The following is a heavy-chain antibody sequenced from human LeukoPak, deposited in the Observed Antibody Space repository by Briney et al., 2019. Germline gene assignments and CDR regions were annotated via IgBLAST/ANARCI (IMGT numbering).Heavy chain of an antibody. V-gene: IGHV4-59*12. CDR3: ARGGRGYSYGPDY. CDR2: IYYSGST. D-gene: IGHD5-18*01. Sequence: SETLSLTCTVSGGSISSYYWSWIRQPPGKGLEWIGYIYYSGSTNYNPSLKSRVTISVDTSKNQFSLKLSSVTAADTAVYYCARGGRGYSYGPDYWGQGTLVTVSS. J-gene: IGHJ4*02. CDR1: GGSISSYY.